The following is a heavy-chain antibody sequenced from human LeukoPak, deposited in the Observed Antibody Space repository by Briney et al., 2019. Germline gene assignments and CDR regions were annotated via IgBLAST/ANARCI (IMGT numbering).Heavy chain of an antibody. CDR1: GYTFSSYA. CDR2: INTNTGNP. D-gene: IGHD1-26*01. V-gene: IGHV7-4-1*02. J-gene: IGHJ4*02. CDR3: ARVSVGATMLAYFDY. Sequence: ASVKVSCKASGYTFSSYAMNWVRQAPGQGLEWMGWINTNTGNPTYAQGFTGRFVLSLDTSGSTAYLQISSLRSEDTAVYYCARVSVGATMLAYFDYWGQGTLVTVSS.